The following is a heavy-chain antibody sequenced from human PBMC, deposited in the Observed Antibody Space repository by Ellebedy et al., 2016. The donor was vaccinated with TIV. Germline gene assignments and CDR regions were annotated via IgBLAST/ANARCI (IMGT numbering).Heavy chain of an antibody. D-gene: IGHD1-1*01. J-gene: IGHJ4*02. CDR1: GFTVGNSY. CDR2: ISSDGSSK. CDR3: AKRYRSYFDY. V-gene: IGHV3-30*18. Sequence: GESLKISCAASGFTVGNSYLNWARQAPGKGLEWVALISSDGSSKSYADSVKGRFTISRDNSKNTLYLQMNSLREGDTAVYYCAKRYRSYFDYWGQGTLVTVSS.